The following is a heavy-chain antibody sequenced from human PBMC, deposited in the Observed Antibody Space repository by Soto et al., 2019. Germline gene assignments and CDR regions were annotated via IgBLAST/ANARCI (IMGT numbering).Heavy chain of an antibody. CDR2: IIPILGIA. V-gene: IGHV1-69*08. CDR3: ARDHDYHILTGYYWFDP. Sequence: QVQLVQSGAEVKKPGSSVKVSCKASGGTFSSYTISWVRQAPGQGLEWMGRIIPILGIANYAQKFQGRVTITADKSTSTAYMELSSLRSEDTAVYYCARDHDYHILTGYYWFDPWGQGTLVTVSS. CDR1: GGTFSSYT. J-gene: IGHJ5*02. D-gene: IGHD3-9*01.